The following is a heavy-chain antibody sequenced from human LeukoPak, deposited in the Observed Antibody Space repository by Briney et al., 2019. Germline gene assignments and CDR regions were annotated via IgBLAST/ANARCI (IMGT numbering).Heavy chain of an antibody. CDR1: GFTFSTYS. CDR2: ISGSGGST. Sequence: GGSLRLSCAASGFTFSTYSMNWVRQAPGKGLEWVSAISGSGGSTYYADSVKGRFTISRDNSKNTLYLQMNSLRAEDTAVYYCAKDPRWGNGDYWGQGTLVTVSS. CDR3: AKDPRWGNGDY. J-gene: IGHJ4*02. V-gene: IGHV3-23*01. D-gene: IGHD3-16*01.